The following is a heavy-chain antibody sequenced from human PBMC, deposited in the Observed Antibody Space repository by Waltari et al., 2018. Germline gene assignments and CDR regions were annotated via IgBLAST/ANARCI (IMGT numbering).Heavy chain of an antibody. J-gene: IGHJ6*03. CDR2: IYSGGST. Sequence: EGELVEAVGGWFLLGGARRGAGQAQGFPDWGKTTRWCCQVPGKGLEWVSVIYSGGSTYYADSVKGRFTISRHNSKNTLYLQMNSLRAEDTAVYYCATHRSDYYYYMDVWGKGTTVTISS. CDR3: ATHRSDYYYYMDV. D-gene: IGHD6-25*01. V-gene: IGHV3-53*04. CDR1: GFPDWGKT.